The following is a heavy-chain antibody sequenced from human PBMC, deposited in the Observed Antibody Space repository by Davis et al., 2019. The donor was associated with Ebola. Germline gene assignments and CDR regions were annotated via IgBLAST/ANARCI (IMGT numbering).Heavy chain of an antibody. Sequence: AASVKVSCKASGYIFRSYGISWVRQAPGQGLEWMGWISTYNGNTKYAQNFQGRVTMTTDTSTDTAYMELRSLRSDDTAVYSCARDRAATYIEYWGQGTLVTVSS. CDR3: ARDRAATYIEY. CDR1: GYIFRSYG. V-gene: IGHV1-18*04. CDR2: ISTYNGNT. D-gene: IGHD6-25*01. J-gene: IGHJ4*02.